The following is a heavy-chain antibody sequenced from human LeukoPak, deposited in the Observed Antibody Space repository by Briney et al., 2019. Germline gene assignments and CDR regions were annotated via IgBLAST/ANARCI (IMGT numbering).Heavy chain of an antibody. D-gene: IGHD5-12*01. CDR3: AGSPEAGYSGYDFRGFDP. CDR1: GYTFTCYY. J-gene: IGHJ5*02. V-gene: IGHV1-2*02. Sequence: ASVKVSCKASGYTFTCYYMHWVRQAPGQGLEWMGWINPNSGGTNYAQKFQGRVTMTRDTSISTAYMELSRLRSDDTAVYYCAGSPEAGYSGYDFRGFDPWGQGTLVTVSS. CDR2: INPNSGGT.